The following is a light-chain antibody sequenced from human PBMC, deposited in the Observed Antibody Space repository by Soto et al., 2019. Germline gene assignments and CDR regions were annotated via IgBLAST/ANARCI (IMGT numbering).Light chain of an antibody. Sequence: QSVLTQPPSVSGTPGQRVTISCSGTSSNIGINTVNWYQHLPGTAPKLLIFTNDRRPAGVPDRFSGSKSGTSASLAISWLHSEDEADYYCTSWDDSLSGYLGFGGGTKLTVL. CDR3: TSWDDSLSGYLG. CDR2: TND. V-gene: IGLV1-44*01. CDR1: SSNIGINT. J-gene: IGLJ2*01.